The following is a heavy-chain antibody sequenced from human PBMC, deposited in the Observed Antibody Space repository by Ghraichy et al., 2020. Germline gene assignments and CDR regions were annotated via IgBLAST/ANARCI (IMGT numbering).Heavy chain of an antibody. D-gene: IGHD6-13*01. Sequence: GGSLRLSCAASGSNFNTYDINSVRRAPWEGLDWVSSISSSSSYIYYADSVKGRFTISRDNAKNSLYLQMNSLRAEDTAVYYCATAYSSSWGGFDYWGQGTLVTVAS. J-gene: IGHJ4*02. CDR1: GSNFNTYD. CDR2: ISSSSSYI. CDR3: ATAYSSSWGGFDY. V-gene: IGHV3-21*01.